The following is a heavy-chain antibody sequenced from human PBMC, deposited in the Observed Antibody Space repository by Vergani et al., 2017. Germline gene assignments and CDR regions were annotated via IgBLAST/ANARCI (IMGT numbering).Heavy chain of an antibody. Sequence: QVQLQESGPGLVKPSQTLSLTCTVSGGSISSGGYYWSWIRQHPGKGLEWIGYIYYSGSTYYNPSLKSRVTISVDPAKNQFSLKLSSVTAADTAVYYCARECKGVVRELNWYFDLWGRGTLVTVSS. D-gene: IGHD2-2*01. V-gene: IGHV4-31*03. J-gene: IGHJ2*01. CDR1: GGSISSGGYY. CDR2: IYYSGST. CDR3: ARECKGVVRELNWYFDL.